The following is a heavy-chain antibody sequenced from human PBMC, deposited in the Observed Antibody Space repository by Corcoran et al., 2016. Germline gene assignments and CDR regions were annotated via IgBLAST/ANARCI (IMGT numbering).Heavy chain of an antibody. V-gene: IGHV3-11*01. CDR3: AREADCSGGSCPYLGWFDP. D-gene: IGHD2-15*01. J-gene: IGHJ5*02. CDR2: ISSSGSTI. CDR1: GFTFSDYY. Sequence: QVQLVESGGGLVKPGGSLRLSCAASGFTFSDYYMSWIRQAPGKGLEWVSYISSSGSTIYYADSVKGRFTISRDNAKNSLYLQMNRLRAEDTDVYYCAREADCSGGSCPYLGWFDPWGQGTLVTVSS.